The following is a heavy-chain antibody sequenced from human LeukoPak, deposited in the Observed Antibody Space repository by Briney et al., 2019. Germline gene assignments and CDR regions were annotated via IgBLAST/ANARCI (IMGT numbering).Heavy chain of an antibody. CDR3: GRDSRGPDS. CDR1: GGSISSGGYS. J-gene: IGHJ4*02. V-gene: IGHV4-30-2*03. D-gene: IGHD3-22*01. CDR2: IYHSGST. Sequence: SETLSLTCAVSGGSISSGGYSWSWIRQPPGKGLEWIGSIYHSGSTYYNPSLKSRVTISVDTSKNQISLRLNSVTAADTAVYYCGRDSRGPDSWGQGTLVTVSS.